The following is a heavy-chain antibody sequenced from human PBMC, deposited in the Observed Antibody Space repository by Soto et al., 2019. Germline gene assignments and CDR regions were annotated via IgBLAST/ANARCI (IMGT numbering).Heavy chain of an antibody. J-gene: IGHJ5*02. Sequence: QITLKESGPTLVKPTQTLTLTCTCSGFSLSTSGAAVGWIRQPPGRALEWLALIYWDGDRRYNPSLQSRLTIDTDTSRTQVALTLTSVDPADTATYYCAHRATMTIFGLIIDNGVWFDPWGQGTLVIVSS. V-gene: IGHV2-5*02. CDR3: AHRATMTIFGLIIDNGVWFDP. CDR2: IYWDGDR. CDR1: GFSLSTSGAA. D-gene: IGHD3-3*01.